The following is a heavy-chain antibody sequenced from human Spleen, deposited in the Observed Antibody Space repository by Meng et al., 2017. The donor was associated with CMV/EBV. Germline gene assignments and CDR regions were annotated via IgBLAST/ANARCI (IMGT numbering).Heavy chain of an antibody. D-gene: IGHD1-1*01. J-gene: IGHJ4*02. Sequence: GESLKISCAAPRFTFSRYTMNWVRQAPGKGLEWISYITSSSATIYHSDSVKGRFTISRDNAKDSLYLQLNSLRAEDTAVYYCVRGYSTNWNQPAYFDYWGQGALVTVSS. CDR3: VRGYSTNWNQPAYFDY. V-gene: IGHV3-48*04. CDR1: RFTFSRYT. CDR2: ITSSSATI.